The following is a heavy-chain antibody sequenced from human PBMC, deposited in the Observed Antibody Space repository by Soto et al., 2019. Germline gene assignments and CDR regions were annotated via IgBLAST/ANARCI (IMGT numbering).Heavy chain of an antibody. J-gene: IGHJ4*02. D-gene: IGHD6-13*01. CDR3: ARWVAATGTDY. V-gene: IGHV5-51*01. CDR2: IFPYDSDT. Sequence: GESLKISCEGSGYNFSSYCIGLVRQMPGKGLEWVGIIFPYDSDTRYSPSFQGQVTISADKSISTAYLQWNSLKASDTAMYYCARWVAATGTDYWGQGTLVTVSS. CDR1: GYNFSSYC.